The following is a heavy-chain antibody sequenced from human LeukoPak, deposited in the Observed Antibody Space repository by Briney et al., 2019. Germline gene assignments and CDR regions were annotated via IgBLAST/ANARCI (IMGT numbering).Heavy chain of an antibody. CDR2: IYYSGST. J-gene: IGHJ4*02. CDR3: ARRRKYYYGSGSYYKRRRGVFDY. Sequence: SETLSLTCTVSGGSISSNSYYWGWIRQPPGKGLKWIGSIYYSGSTYYSPSLKSRVTISVDTSKNQFSLKLNSVTAADTAVYYCARRRKYYYGSGSYYKRRRGVFDYWGQGTLVTVSS. D-gene: IGHD3-10*01. CDR1: GGSISSNSYY. V-gene: IGHV4-39*01.